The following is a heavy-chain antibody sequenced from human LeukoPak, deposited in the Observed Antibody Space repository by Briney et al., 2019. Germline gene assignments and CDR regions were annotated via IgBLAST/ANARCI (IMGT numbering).Heavy chain of an antibody. J-gene: IGHJ4*02. CDR2: IYYSGST. V-gene: IGHV4-59*01. Sequence: SETLSLTCTVSGGSISSYYWTWIRQPPGKGLEWIGSIYYSGSTTYNPSLKSRVTISVDTSKIQFSLKLTSVTAADTAVYYCARAAEYSSGWYLFDFWGQGILVTVSA. CDR3: ARAAEYSSGWYLFDF. D-gene: IGHD6-19*01. CDR1: GGSISSYY.